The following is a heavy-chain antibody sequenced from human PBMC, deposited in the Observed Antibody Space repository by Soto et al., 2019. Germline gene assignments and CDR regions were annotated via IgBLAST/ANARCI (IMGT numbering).Heavy chain of an antibody. CDR2: ISSSSSTI. CDR3: AREPQSTMVRRVIINEGIDY. V-gene: IGHV3-48*01. D-gene: IGHD3-10*01. J-gene: IGHJ4*02. Sequence: EVQLVESGGGLVQPGGSLRLSCAASGFTFSSYRMNWVRQAPGKGREWVSYISSSSSTIYHDESVKGRFTISSNHAKNSMYLHMNSLSAEDTAVYYCAREPQSTMVRRVIINEGIDYWGQGTLVTVSS. CDR1: GFTFSSYR.